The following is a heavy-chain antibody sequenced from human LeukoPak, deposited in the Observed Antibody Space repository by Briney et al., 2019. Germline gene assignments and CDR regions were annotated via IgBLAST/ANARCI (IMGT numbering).Heavy chain of an antibody. CDR3: AXXXXXGDYEEHPSPVYFDY. D-gene: IGHD4-17*01. V-gene: IGHV1-69*06. J-gene: IGHJ4*02. Sequence: ASVKVSCKASGGTFSSYAISWVRQAPGQGLEWMGGIIPIFGTANYAQKFQGRVTITADKSTSTAYMELSSLRSEDTAVYYCAXXXXXGDYEEHPSPVYFDYWGQGTLVTVSS. CDR2: IIPIFGTA. CDR1: GGTFSSYA.